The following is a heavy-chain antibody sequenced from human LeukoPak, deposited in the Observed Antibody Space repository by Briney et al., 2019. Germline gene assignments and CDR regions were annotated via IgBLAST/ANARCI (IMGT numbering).Heavy chain of an antibody. D-gene: IGHD1-7*01. CDR1: GGTFSSYA. J-gene: IGHJ6*03. Sequence: SVKVSCKASGGTFSSYAISWVRQAPGQGLEWMGGIIPIFGTANYAQKFQGRVTITADESTSTAYMELSSLRSEDTAVYYCAIQHFITGTTSYYYMDVWGKGTTVTVSS. CDR3: AIQHFITGTTSYYYMDV. CDR2: IIPIFGTA. V-gene: IGHV1-69*13.